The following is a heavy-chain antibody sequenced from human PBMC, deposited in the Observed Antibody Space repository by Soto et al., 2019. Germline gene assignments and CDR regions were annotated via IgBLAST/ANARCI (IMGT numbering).Heavy chain of an antibody. V-gene: IGHV3-74*01. CDR1: GFTFSSYW. CDR3: ARVSVVATGL. CDR2: INSDGSST. J-gene: IGHJ4*02. D-gene: IGHD5-12*01. Sequence: EVQLVESGGGLVQPGGSLRLSCAASGFTFSSYWMHWVRQAPGKGLVWVSGINSDGSSTSYADPVKGRFTISGGNAKNTLDLQMNSLRAEDTAVYYCARVSVVATGLWGQGTLVTVSS.